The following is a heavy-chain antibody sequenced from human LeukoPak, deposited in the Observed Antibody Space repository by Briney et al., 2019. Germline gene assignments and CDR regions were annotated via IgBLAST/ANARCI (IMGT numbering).Heavy chain of an antibody. CDR3: ARGLDCRSTSCYLDN. CDR2: IKQDGSEK. D-gene: IGHD2-2*01. V-gene: IGHV3-7*01. CDR1: GFTFTKYW. J-gene: IGHJ4*02. Sequence: GGSLRLSCAASGFTFTKYWMTWVRQAPGKGLGWVANIKQDGSEKFYVDSVKGRFTISRDNAKNSLDLQINSLGAEDTAVYYCARGLDCRSTSCYLDNWGQGTLVTVSS.